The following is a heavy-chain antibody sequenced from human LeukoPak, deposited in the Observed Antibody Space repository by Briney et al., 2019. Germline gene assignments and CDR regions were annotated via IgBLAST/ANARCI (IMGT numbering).Heavy chain of an antibody. Sequence: SETLSLTCTVSGGSISSSSYYWGWIRQPPGKGLEWIGSIYYSGSTYYNPSLKSRVTISVDTSKNQFSLKLSSVTAADTAVYYCAAQGLRGRGRGSKDYWGQGTLVTVSS. CDR3: AAQGLRGRGRGSKDY. D-gene: IGHD4-17*01. J-gene: IGHJ4*02. V-gene: IGHV4-39*01. CDR2: IYYSGST. CDR1: GGSISSSSYY.